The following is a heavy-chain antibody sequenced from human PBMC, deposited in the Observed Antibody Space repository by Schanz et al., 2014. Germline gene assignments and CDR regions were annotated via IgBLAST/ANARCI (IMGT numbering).Heavy chain of an antibody. J-gene: IGHJ6*02. V-gene: IGHV3-48*01. CDR2: ISSSSSTI. D-gene: IGHD6-6*01. Sequence: EVQLVESGGGLVQPGGSLRLSCAASGFTFSSYSMNWVRQAPGKGLEWVSYISSSSSTIYYADSVKGRFTISRDNAKNALYLQMNRLRAEDTAVYYCARGAAARPRYYYYYGMDVWGQGATVTVSS. CDR3: ARGAAARPRYYYYYGMDV. CDR1: GFTFSSYS.